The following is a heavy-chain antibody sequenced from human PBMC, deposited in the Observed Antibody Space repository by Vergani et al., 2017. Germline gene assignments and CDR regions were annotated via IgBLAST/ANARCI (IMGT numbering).Heavy chain of an antibody. V-gene: IGHV4-34*01. CDR1: GGSFSGYY. CDR2: INHSGST. Sequence: QVQLQQWGAGLWKPSETLSLTCAVYGGSFSGYYWSWIRQPPGKGLEWNGEINHSGSTNYNPSLKSRVTISVDTSKNQFSLKLSSVTAADTAVYYCPRRSRYDYVWGSYRSPPNPYGMDVWGQGTTVTVSS. J-gene: IGHJ6*02. CDR3: PRRSRYDYVWGSYRSPPNPYGMDV. D-gene: IGHD3-16*02.